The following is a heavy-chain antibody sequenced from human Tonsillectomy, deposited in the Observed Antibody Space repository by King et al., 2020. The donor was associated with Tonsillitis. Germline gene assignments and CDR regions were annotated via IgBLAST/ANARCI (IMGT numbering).Heavy chain of an antibody. CDR2: VGGSGGGT. V-gene: IGHV3-23*04. CDR1: GFTFSTYA. CDR3: AKDFLPKWSLGNAFHI. J-gene: IGHJ3*02. D-gene: IGHD3-3*01. Sequence: VQLVESGGGLVQPGGSLRLSCAASGFTFSTYAMSWVRQAPGKGLEWVSGVGGSGGGTHYADFVKGRLTISRDNSKNTLYLEMNRLRAEDTAVYYCAKDFLPKWSLGNAFHIWGQGTMVTVSS.